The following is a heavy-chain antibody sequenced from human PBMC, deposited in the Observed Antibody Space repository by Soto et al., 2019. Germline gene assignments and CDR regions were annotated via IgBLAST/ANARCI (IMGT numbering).Heavy chain of an antibody. Sequence: QVQLVESGGGVVQPGRSLRLSCAASGFTFSSYAMHWVRQAPGKGLEWVAVISYDGSNKYYADSVKGRFTISRDNSKNPLYLHMNSLRAEDTAVYYCARRVGAITYYFDYWGQGTLVTVSS. CDR3: ARRVGAITYYFDY. V-gene: IGHV3-30-3*01. CDR2: ISYDGSNK. CDR1: GFTFSSYA. J-gene: IGHJ4*02. D-gene: IGHD1-26*01.